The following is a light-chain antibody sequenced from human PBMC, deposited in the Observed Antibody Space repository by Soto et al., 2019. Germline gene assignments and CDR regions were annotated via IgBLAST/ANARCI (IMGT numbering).Light chain of an antibody. Sequence: DIQLTQSPSFLSASVRDRVTITCRASQGISTYLAWYQQKPGQAPKILIYAASTLQSGVPTRFSGSGSGTEFTLTISHLQPEDFATYYCQQLNSYPNTFGQGTKLEIK. CDR3: QQLNSYPNT. CDR1: QGISTY. CDR2: AAS. J-gene: IGKJ2*01. V-gene: IGKV1-9*01.